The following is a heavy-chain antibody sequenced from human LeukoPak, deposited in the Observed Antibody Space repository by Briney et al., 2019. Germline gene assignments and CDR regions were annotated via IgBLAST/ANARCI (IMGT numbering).Heavy chain of an antibody. D-gene: IGHD5-24*01. CDR3: AKSGYNRFDY. CDR2: FSGSGGGT. CDR1: GITFTNYA. Sequence: GGSLRLPCSASGITFTNYAMSWVRQAPGKGLEWVSAFSGSGGGTYYADSVKGRFTISRDNSKNTLYLQMNSLRAEDTAVYFCAKSGYNRFDYWGQGTLVTVSS. J-gene: IGHJ4*02. V-gene: IGHV3-23*01.